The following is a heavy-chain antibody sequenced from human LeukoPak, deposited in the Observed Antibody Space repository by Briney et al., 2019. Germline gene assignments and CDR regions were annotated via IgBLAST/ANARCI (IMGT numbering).Heavy chain of an antibody. Sequence: PGGSLRLSCAVSGFTVSSNYMSWVRQAPGKGLEWVSAIYSGGSTYYADSVKGRFTISRDNSKNTLYLQMNSLRAEDTAVYYCASTPAGGYSYGYGYWGQGTLVTVSS. CDR2: IYSGGST. D-gene: IGHD5-18*01. J-gene: IGHJ4*02. CDR1: GFTVSSNY. CDR3: ASTPAGGYSYGYGY. V-gene: IGHV3-53*01.